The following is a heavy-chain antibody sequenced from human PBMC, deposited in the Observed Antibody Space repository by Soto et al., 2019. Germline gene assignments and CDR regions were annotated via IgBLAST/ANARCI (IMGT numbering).Heavy chain of an antibody. Sequence: LRLSCAASGFTFSDYYMSWIRQAPGKGLEWVSYISSSGSTIYYADSVKGRFTISRDNAKNSLYLQMNSLRAKDTAVYYCASKQLVLGDGFDIWGQGTMVTVSS. CDR1: GFTFSDYY. J-gene: IGHJ3*02. CDR2: ISSSGSTI. V-gene: IGHV3-11*01. D-gene: IGHD6-13*01. CDR3: ASKQLVLGDGFDI.